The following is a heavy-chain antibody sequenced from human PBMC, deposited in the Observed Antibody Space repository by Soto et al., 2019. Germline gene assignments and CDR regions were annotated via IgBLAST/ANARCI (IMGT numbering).Heavy chain of an antibody. J-gene: IGHJ4*02. D-gene: IGHD6-13*01. V-gene: IGHV1-69*01. Sequence: QVQLVQSGVEVKKPGSSVQVSCKASGGTFSSYIFSWVRQAPGQGLEWMGGIIPMFGTPNYAQKFQGRVTITADESTTTVYMDVRSLRSEGTAVYYCARSCRAQQQVFDYWGPGTPVTVSS. CDR2: IIPMFGTP. CDR3: ARSCRAQQQVFDY. CDR1: GGTFSSYI.